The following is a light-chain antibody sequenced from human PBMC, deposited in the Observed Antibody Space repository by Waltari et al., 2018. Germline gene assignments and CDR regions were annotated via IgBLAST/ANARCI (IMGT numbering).Light chain of an antibody. CDR1: QSISSY. CDR3: QQSYSTPMYT. J-gene: IGKJ2*01. CDR2: ASS. Sequence: DIHMTQSPSSLSASVGDRVTITCRASQSISSYLNWSQQKPGKAHKLLFYASSSLQSGVSSSYSSSGSGTDFTLTISSLQPEEFATYYCQQSYSTPMYTIGHGTKLEIK. V-gene: IGKV1-39*01.